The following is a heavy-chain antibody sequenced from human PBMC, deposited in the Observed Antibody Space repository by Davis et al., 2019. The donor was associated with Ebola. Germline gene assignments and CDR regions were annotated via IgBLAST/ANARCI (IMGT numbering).Heavy chain of an antibody. CDR1: GGSIGSSSYC. V-gene: IGHV4-39*07. D-gene: IGHD6-13*01. J-gene: IGHJ5*02. CDR3: ARGRMAWQQLVLWWFDP. CDR2: INHSGST. Sequence: PSETLSLTCTVSGGSIGSSSYCWGWIRQPPGKGLEWIGEINHSGSTNYNPSLKSRVTISVDTSKNQFSLKLSSVTAADTAVYYCARGRMAWQQLVLWWFDPWGQGTLVTVSS.